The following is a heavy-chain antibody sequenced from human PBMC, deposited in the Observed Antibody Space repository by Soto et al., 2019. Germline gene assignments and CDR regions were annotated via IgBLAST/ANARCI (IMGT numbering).Heavy chain of an antibody. Sequence: HPGGSLRLSCAASGFTFSSYGMHWVRQAPGKGLEWVAVISYDGSNKYYADSVKGRFTISRDNSKNTLYLQMNSLRAEDTAVYYCAKEVRDIVVVPAAILHFSYYGMDVWGQGTTVTVSS. CDR3: AKEVRDIVVVPAAILHFSYYGMDV. CDR2: ISYDGSNK. CDR1: GFTFSSYG. D-gene: IGHD2-2*01. V-gene: IGHV3-30*18. J-gene: IGHJ6*02.